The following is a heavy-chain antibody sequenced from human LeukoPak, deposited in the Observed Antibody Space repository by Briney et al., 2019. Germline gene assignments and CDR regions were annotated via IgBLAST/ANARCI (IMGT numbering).Heavy chain of an antibody. J-gene: IGHJ4*02. CDR1: GYTFTSYD. Sequence: ASVKVSCKASGYTFTSYDINWVRQATGQGLEWMGWMNPNSGNTGYAQKFQGRVTMTRNTSISTAYMELSSLRSEDTAVYYCARARRLRELYYFDYWGQGTLVTVSS. CDR3: ARARRLRELYYFDY. D-gene: IGHD3-16*01. V-gene: IGHV1-8*01. CDR2: MNPNSGNT.